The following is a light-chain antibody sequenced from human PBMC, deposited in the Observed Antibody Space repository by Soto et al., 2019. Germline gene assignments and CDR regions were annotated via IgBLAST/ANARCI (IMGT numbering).Light chain of an antibody. CDR2: APS. CDR1: QGIRND. CDR3: LQDSSYPPT. J-gene: IGKJ1*01. Sequence: DIQMTQSPSSLSASVGDRVTITCRASQGIRNDLDWYQQKPGKAPKLLICAPSSLQSGVPSNFSGSASGTDFTLTISSLQPEDFATYYCLQDSSYPPTFGQGTKVDIK. V-gene: IGKV1-17*01.